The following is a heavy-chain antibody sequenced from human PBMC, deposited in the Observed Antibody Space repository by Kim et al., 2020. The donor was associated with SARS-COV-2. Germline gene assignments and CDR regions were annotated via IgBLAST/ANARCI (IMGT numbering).Heavy chain of an antibody. D-gene: IGHD5-12*01. CDR2: INHSGST. V-gene: IGHV4-34*01. Sequence: SETLSLTCAVYGGSFSGYYWSWIRQPPGKGLEWIGEINHSGSTNYNPSLKSRVTISVDTSKNQFSLKLSSVTAADTAVYYCARRRGYRDAFDIWGQGTMVTVSS. CDR1: GGSFSGYY. J-gene: IGHJ3*02. CDR3: ARRRGYRDAFDI.